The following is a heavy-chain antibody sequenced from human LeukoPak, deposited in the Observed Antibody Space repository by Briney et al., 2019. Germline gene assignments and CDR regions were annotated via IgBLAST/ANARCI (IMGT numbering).Heavy chain of an antibody. CDR1: GFIFTNYF. CDR3: ARDLDKYGYSYGLDY. V-gene: IGHV3-7*01. CDR2: IKHDGSEK. J-gene: IGHJ4*02. D-gene: IGHD5-18*01. Sequence: GGSLRLSCAASGFIFTNYFMSWVRQAPRKGLEWVASIKHDGSEKYYVDSVRGRFTISRDNTMNSLYLQMSSLRAEDTAVYYCARDLDKYGYSYGLDYWGQGTLVTVSS.